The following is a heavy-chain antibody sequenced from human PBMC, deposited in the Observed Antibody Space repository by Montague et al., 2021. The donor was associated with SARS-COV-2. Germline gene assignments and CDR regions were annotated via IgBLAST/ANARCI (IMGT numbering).Heavy chain of an antibody. V-gene: IGHV4-39*01. D-gene: IGHD3-16*02. CDR2: VYYSGST. J-gene: IGHJ5*02. CDR1: GDSIRSSGHY. Sequence: SETLSLTCSVSGDSIRSSGHYWGWIRQPPGKGLGWIGTVYYSGSTNYNPSLKSRVTMPVDTSKNQFSLELRSVTAADTAVYYCARLGFVELWLNLGWFDPGGQGPLVPVSP. CDR3: ARLGFVELWLNLGWFDP.